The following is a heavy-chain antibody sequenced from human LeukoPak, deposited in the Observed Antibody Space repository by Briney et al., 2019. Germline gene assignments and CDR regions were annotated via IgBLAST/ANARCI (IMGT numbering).Heavy chain of an antibody. V-gene: IGHV5-51*01. D-gene: IGHD2-21*02. CDR2: IYPGDSHT. CDR1: GYIFTSNW. CDR3: ARRFGGDPPDY. Sequence: GESLKISCKGSGYIFTSNWIGWVRQMPGKGLEWMGFIYPGDSHTRYDPSFEGQVTISADKSISTAYLQWSSLKASDTAMYYCARRFGGDPPDYWGQGTLVTVSS. J-gene: IGHJ4*02.